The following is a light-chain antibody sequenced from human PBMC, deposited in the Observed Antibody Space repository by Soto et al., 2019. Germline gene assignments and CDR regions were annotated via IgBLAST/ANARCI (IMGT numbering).Light chain of an antibody. V-gene: IGKV3-20*01. CDR3: QQYGSSGT. Sequence: EIVLTQSPGTLSLSPGESATLSCRASQSVSSNLAWYQQKPGQAPRLLIYGASSRATGIPDRFSGSGSGTDFTLTISRLEPEDFAVYYCQQYGSSGTFGQGTKVDIK. CDR1: QSVSSN. CDR2: GAS. J-gene: IGKJ1*01.